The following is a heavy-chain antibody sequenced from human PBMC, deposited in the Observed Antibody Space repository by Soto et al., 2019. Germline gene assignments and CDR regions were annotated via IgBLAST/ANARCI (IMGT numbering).Heavy chain of an antibody. CDR1: GGSVSSGSYY. CDR2: IYYSGST. V-gene: IGHV4-61*01. J-gene: IGHJ4*02. Sequence: TSETLSLTCIVSGGSVSSGSYYWSWIRQPPGEGLEWIGYIYYSGSTNYNPSLKSRVTISVDTSKNQFSLKLSSVTAADTAVYYCARGRDGYNHSWGQGTLVTVSS. CDR3: ARGRDGYNHS. D-gene: IGHD5-12*01.